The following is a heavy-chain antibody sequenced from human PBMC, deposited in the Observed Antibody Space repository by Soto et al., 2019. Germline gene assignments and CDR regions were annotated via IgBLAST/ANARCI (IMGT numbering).Heavy chain of an antibody. CDR3: AKDAVVATVYYYGMDV. Sequence: GGSLRLSCAASGFTFSSYGMHWVRQAPGKGLEWVAVISYDGSNKYYADSVKGRFTISRDNSKNTLYLQMNSLRAEDTAVYYCAKDAVVATVYYYGMDVWGQGTTVTVSS. D-gene: IGHD2-15*01. CDR1: GFTFSSYG. J-gene: IGHJ6*02. CDR2: ISYDGSNK. V-gene: IGHV3-30*18.